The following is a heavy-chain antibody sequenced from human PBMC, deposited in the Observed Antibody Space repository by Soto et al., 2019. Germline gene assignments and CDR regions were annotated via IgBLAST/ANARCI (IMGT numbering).Heavy chain of an antibody. CDR3: ARANDPSGNYIQYFDY. D-gene: IGHD3-22*01. CDR2: TYYRSRWYD. CDR1: GDSVSSNSAA. J-gene: IGHJ4*02. V-gene: IGHV6-1*01. Sequence: QVQLQQSGPRLVKPSQTLSLTCAISGDSVSSNSAAWNWIRQSPSRGLEWLGRTYYRSRWYDDYAESVRGRIAVNPDTSKNQFSLQLNSVTPEDTAVYFCARANDPSGNYIQYFDYWGQGTLVTVSS.